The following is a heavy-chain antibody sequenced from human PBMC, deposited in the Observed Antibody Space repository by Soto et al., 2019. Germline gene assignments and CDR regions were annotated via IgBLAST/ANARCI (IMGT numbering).Heavy chain of an antibody. D-gene: IGHD6-13*01. Sequence: GGPLGISFPASELPSRGNSRTGVRRAQGKGLEWVSYISSSSSTIYYADSVKGRFTISRDNAKNSLYLQMNSLRAEDTAVYYCARDRGSSWYFFTTRHDAFDIWGQGTMVTVSS. CDR3: ARDRGSSWYFFTTRHDAFDI. CDR2: ISSSSSTI. V-gene: IGHV3-48*01. CDR1: ELPSRGNS. J-gene: IGHJ3*02.